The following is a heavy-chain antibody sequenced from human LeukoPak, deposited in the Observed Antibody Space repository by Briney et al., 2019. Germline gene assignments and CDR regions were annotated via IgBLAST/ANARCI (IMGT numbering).Heavy chain of an antibody. V-gene: IGHV4-61*01. CDR2: IYYSGST. Sequence: SETLSLTCTVSGGSVSSGSYYWSWIRQPPGKGLEWIGYIYYSGSTNYNPSLKSRVTISVDTSKNQFSLKLSSVTAADTAVYYCARAILRLGELLSSFFDYWGQGTLVTVSS. CDR1: GGSVSSGSYY. D-gene: IGHD3-16*01. CDR3: ARAILRLGELLSSFFDY. J-gene: IGHJ4*02.